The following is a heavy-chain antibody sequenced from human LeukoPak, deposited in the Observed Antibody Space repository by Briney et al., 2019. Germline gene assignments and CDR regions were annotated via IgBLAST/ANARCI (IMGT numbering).Heavy chain of an antibody. J-gene: IGHJ4*02. CDR1: GFTFSSYA. D-gene: IGHD6-13*01. CDR2: ISGSGGST. CDR3: AKGQGSSAGRFDY. Sequence: GGSLRLSCAASGFTFSSYAMSWVRQAPGEGLEWVSTISGSGGSTYYADSVKGRFTISRDNSKNTLYLQMNSLRAEDTAVYYCAKGQGSSAGRFDYWGQGTLVTVSS. V-gene: IGHV3-23*01.